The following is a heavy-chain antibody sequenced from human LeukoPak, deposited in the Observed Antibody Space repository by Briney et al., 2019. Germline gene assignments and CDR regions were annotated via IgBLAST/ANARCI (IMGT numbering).Heavy chain of an antibody. CDR1: GASMSNYY. J-gene: IGHJ4*02. Sequence: PSETLSLTCTVSGASMSNYYWSWIRQPPGKGLEWIGYIHSSGSTNNNPPLKSRVTISIDTSKNQFSLKLTSVTAADTAVYFCARQAARYPYYFDYWGQGTLLTVSS. D-gene: IGHD1-26*01. V-gene: IGHV4-59*01. CDR2: IHSSGST. CDR3: ARQAARYPYYFDY.